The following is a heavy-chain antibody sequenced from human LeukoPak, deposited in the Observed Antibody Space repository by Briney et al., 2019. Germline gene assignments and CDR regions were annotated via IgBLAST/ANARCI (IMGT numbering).Heavy chain of an antibody. D-gene: IGHD6-13*01. CDR2: IIPVFGTV. CDR3: EAAGGSNWYIY. J-gene: IGHJ4*02. V-gene: IGHV1-69*13. CDR1: GDNFNSYV. Sequence: SVKVSCKASGDNFNSYVISWVRQAPGQGLEWMGGIIPVFGTVKYSQKFQGRVTITADEPTSTAYMQLDSLESSDTALYFCEAAGGSNWYIYWGQGTLVSVSS.